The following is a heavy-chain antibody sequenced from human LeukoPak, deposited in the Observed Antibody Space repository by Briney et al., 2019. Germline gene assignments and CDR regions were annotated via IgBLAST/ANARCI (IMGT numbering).Heavy chain of an antibody. CDR1: GFTFSSYG. CDR2: ISYDGSNK. CDR3: AKDHLLCSTTSCYSLFDY. D-gene: IGHD2-2*01. Sequence: PGGSLRLSCAASGFTFSSYGMHWVRQAPGKGLEWVAVISYDGSNKYYADSVKGRFTISRDNSKNTLYLQMNSLRAEDTAVYYCAKDHLLCSTTSCYSLFDYWGQGTLVTVSS. J-gene: IGHJ4*02. V-gene: IGHV3-30*18.